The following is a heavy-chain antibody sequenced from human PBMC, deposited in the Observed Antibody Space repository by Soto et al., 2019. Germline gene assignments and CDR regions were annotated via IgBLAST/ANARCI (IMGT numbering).Heavy chain of an antibody. CDR3: ARHRNFFDY. CDR2: ISPYNGQT. V-gene: IGHV1-18*01. CDR1: GYTFKNYG. Sequence: ASVKVSCKASGYTFKNYGIAWVRQAPGQGLEWMGWISPYNGQTNYAQKLQGRVTMTTDTSTSTAYMDLRSLSSDDTAVYYCARHRNFFDYWGQGTLVTVPQ. J-gene: IGHJ4*02.